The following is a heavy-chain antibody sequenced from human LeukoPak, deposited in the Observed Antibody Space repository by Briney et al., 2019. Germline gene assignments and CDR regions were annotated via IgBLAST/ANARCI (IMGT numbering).Heavy chain of an antibody. V-gene: IGHV3-23*01. CDR3: AKGEGGYYSFGMDV. CDR1: GFTFSSSP. Sequence: GGSLRLSCAASGFTFSSSPMTWVRQAPGKGLEWVSAISGSGGITYYADSVNGRFTISRDNSENTLYVQMNSLRAEDTAIYYCAKGEGGYYSFGMDVWGQGTTVTVSS. CDR2: ISGSGGIT. D-gene: IGHD2-15*01. J-gene: IGHJ6*02.